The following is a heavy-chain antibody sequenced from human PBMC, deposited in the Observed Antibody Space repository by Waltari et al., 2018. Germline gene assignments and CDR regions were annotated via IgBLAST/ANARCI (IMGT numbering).Heavy chain of an antibody. CDR2: IKEDGSLK. Sequence: EVQLVESGGGLIQPGGSLRLSCLGCGFSFGNYGMGWFGQVPGKGLEWVAKIKEDGSLKKYVDTVKGRFSISRDNAKNSVYLQMDSLRAEDTALYYCAREDKFDSSDYWGQGILVSVSP. CDR3: AREDKFDSSDY. V-gene: IGHV3-7*01. D-gene: IGHD3-9*01. CDR1: GFSFGNYG. J-gene: IGHJ4*02.